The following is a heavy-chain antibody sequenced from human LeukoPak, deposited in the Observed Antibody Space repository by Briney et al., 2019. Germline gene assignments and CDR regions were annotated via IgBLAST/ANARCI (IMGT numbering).Heavy chain of an antibody. J-gene: IGHJ4*02. CDR1: GFTFSSYS. V-gene: IGHV3-21*01. CDR3: ARDYTAYSTSWWGY. CDR2: ISSSSTYI. D-gene: IGHD6-13*01. Sequence: GGSLRLSCAASGFTFSSYSMHWVRQAPGKGLEWGSSISSSSTYIFYADSVKGRFTISRDNAKNSLYLQMNSLRAEDTAVYYCARDYTAYSTSWWGYWGQGTLVTVSS.